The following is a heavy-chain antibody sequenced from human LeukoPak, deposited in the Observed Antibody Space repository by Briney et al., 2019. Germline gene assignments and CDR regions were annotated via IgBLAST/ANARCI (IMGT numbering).Heavy chain of an antibody. CDR1: GGSISSSSYY. V-gene: IGHV4-39*01. D-gene: IGHD5-12*01. CDR2: MYYSGST. CDR3: ARRRMATNNPFDY. J-gene: IGHJ4*02. Sequence: SETLSLTCTVSGGSISSSSYYWGWIRQPPRKGLEWIGSMYYSGSTYYNPSLKSRVTISVDTSKNQFSLKLNSVTAADTAVYYCARRRMATNNPFDYWGQGTLVTVSS.